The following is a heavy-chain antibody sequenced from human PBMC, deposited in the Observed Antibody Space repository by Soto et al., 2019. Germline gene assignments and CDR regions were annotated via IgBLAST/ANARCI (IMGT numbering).Heavy chain of an antibody. V-gene: IGHV3-9*01. CDR2: ISWKSDSI. J-gene: IGHJ6*02. Sequence: GGSLRLSCAVSGFTFDYYGMHWVRLAPGKGLEWVTAISWKSDSIGYADSVKGRFTVSRDNAKNSLYLEMTSLRAEDTALYYCAKSPRPTLLRFLDYGMDVWGQGTTVTV. D-gene: IGHD3-3*01. CDR1: GFTFDYYG. CDR3: AKSPRPTLLRFLDYGMDV.